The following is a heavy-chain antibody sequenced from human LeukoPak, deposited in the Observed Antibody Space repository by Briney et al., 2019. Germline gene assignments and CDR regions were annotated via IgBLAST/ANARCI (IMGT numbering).Heavy chain of an antibody. D-gene: IGHD2-2*01. V-gene: IGHV3-74*01. J-gene: IGHJ4*02. Sequence: GGSIRLSCAASGFTFTTYWMHWVRQVPGKGLVWVARIKGDGSSTRHADSMKGRFTISRDNAKNTLYLQMNSLRDEDTAVYYCVREGLECSGSSCQRAAFDYWGQGTLVTVSS. CDR1: GFTFTTYW. CDR2: IKGDGSST. CDR3: VREGLECSGSSCQRAAFDY.